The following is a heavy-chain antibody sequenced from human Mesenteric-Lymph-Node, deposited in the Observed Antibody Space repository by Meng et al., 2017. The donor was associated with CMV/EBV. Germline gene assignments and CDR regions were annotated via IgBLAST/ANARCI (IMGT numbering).Heavy chain of an antibody. D-gene: IGHD2-2*02. Sequence: GESLKISCAASGFTFSNYWMHWVRQAPGKGLVWVSRINSDGSSTSYADSVKGRFTISRDNAKNTLYLQMNSLRAEDTAVYYCVRDVGCSSTSCYTWAGWFDPWGQGTLVTVSS. CDR1: GFTFSNYW. CDR3: VRDVGCSSTSCYTWAGWFDP. J-gene: IGHJ5*02. CDR2: INSDGSST. V-gene: IGHV3-74*01.